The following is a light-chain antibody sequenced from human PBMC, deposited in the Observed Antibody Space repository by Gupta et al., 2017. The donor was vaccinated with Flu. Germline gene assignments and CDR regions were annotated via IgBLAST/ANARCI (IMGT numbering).Light chain of an antibody. Sequence: QSALTQPRSVSGSPGQSVTISCTGPSSDVGGYNYVSWYQQHPGKAPKLMIYDVSKRPSGVPDRFSGSKSGITASLTISGLQAEDEADYYCCSYAGTYTVVFGGGTKLTVL. CDR3: CSYAGTYTVV. V-gene: IGLV2-11*01. J-gene: IGLJ2*01. CDR2: DVS. CDR1: SSDVGGYNY.